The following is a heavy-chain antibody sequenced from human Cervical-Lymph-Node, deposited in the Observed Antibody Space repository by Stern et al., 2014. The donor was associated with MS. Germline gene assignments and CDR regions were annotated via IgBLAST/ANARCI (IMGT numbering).Heavy chain of an antibody. CDR3: ASCDGYSFAS. CDR1: GAPITTNH. V-gene: IGHV4-59*08. J-gene: IGHJ4*02. D-gene: IGHD3-22*01. Sequence: VQLEESGPGLVKPSETLSLTCVVSGAPITTNHWSWIRQSPGKGLEWIANVHYSGTSSYNPALQSRVTTAIATSTQQFSLRLRTVTAADTAVYFCASCDGYSFASWGQGTLVTVSS. CDR2: VHYSGTS.